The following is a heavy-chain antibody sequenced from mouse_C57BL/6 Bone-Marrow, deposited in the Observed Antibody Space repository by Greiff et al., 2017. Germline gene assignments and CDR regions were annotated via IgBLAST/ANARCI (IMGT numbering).Heavy chain of an antibody. CDR2: INYDGSST. CDR3: ARAPYYGSSSYWYFDV. D-gene: IGHD1-1*01. V-gene: IGHV5-16*01. Sequence: EVKLMESEGGLVQPGSSMKLSCTASGFTFSDYYMAWVRQVPEKGLEWVANINYDGSSTYYLDSLKSRFIISRDNAKNILYLQMSSLKSEDTATYYCARAPYYGSSSYWYFDVWGTGTTVTVSS. CDR1: GFTFSDYY. J-gene: IGHJ1*03.